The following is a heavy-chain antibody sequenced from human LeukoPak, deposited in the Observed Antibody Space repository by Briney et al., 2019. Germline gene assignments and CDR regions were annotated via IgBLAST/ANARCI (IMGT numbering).Heavy chain of an antibody. CDR2: ISGSGGST. J-gene: IGHJ4*02. V-gene: IGHV3-23*01. CDR3: AKDPESAAAVYYFDY. CDR1: GFTFSSYA. Sequence: GGSLRLSCAASGFTFSSYAMSWVRQAPGKGLEWVSAISGSGGSTYYADSVKGRFTISRDNSKNTLYLQMNSRRAEDTAVYYCAKDPESAAAVYYFDYWGQGTLVTVSS. D-gene: IGHD6-13*01.